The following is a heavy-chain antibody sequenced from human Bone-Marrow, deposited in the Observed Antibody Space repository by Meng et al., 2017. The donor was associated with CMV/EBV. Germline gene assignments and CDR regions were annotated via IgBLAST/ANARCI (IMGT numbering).Heavy chain of an antibody. CDR3: ARDLMGSPYDLYGMDV. CDR2: IWYDGSNK. Sequence: GESLKISCAASGFTFSSYGMHWVRQAPGKGLEWVAVIWYDGSNKYYADSVKGRFTISRDNAKNSLYLQMNSLRAEDTAVYYCARDLMGSPYDLYGMDVWGQGTTVTVSS. J-gene: IGHJ6*02. V-gene: IGHV3-33*01. D-gene: IGHD2-8*01. CDR1: GFTFSSYG.